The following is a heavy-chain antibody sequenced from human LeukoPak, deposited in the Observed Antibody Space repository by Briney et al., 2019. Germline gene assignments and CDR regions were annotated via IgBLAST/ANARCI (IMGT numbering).Heavy chain of an antibody. Sequence: GASLKISCKGSGYSYTTYWIGWVRQMPGKGLEWMGILSPGDSNRRYSPSFEGQVNISADKSINTAYLQWSSLKASDTAMYYCARVHVGSGNDYFDYWGQGTLVTVSS. J-gene: IGHJ4*02. V-gene: IGHV5-51*01. CDR1: GYSYTTYW. D-gene: IGHD3-10*01. CDR2: LSPGDSNR. CDR3: ARVHVGSGNDYFDY.